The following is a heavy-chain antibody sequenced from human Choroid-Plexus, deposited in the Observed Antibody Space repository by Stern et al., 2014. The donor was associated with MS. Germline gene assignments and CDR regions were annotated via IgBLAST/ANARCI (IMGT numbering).Heavy chain of an antibody. D-gene: IGHD2/OR15-2a*01. CDR3: AKDRQYLTYFFDH. Sequence: VQLVESGGGVVQPGRPLRLSCVASGFTLGSCAMHWVRQAPGTGLGWVAGVSYDGSNKYYADSVKGRFNISRDNSQNTLYMQMSSLRPEDTAVYYCAKDRQYLTYFFDHWGQGSLVTVSS. CDR1: GFTLGSCA. J-gene: IGHJ5*02. V-gene: IGHV3-30*18. CDR2: VSYDGSNK.